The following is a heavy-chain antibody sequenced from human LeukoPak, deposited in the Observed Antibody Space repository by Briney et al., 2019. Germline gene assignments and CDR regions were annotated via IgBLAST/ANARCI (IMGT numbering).Heavy chain of an antibody. V-gene: IGHV3-21*01. CDR1: GFTFSSYG. Sequence: GRSLRLSCAASGFTFSSYGMHWVRQAPGKGLEWVSSISSSSSYIYYADSVKGRFTISRDNAKNSLYLQMNSLRAEDTAVYYCASLSSSWYYGYWGQGTLVTVSS. D-gene: IGHD6-13*01. J-gene: IGHJ4*02. CDR2: ISSSSSYI. CDR3: ASLSSSWYYGY.